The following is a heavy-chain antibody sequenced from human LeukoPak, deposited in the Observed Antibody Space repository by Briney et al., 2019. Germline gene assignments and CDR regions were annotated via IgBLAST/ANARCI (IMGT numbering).Heavy chain of an antibody. D-gene: IGHD2-21*01. J-gene: IGHJ3*02. V-gene: IGHV1-46*01. Sequence: ASVKVSCKASGYTFTSYYMHWVRQAPGQGLEWMGIINPSGGSTSYAQKFQGRVTMTRDTSTSTAYMELRSLRSDDTAVYYCARVCGGDCFHAFDIWGQGTMVTVSS. CDR1: GYTFTSYY. CDR3: ARVCGGDCFHAFDI. CDR2: INPSGGST.